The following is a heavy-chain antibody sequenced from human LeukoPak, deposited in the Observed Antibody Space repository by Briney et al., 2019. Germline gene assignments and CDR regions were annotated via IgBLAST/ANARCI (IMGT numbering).Heavy chain of an antibody. Sequence: SETLSLTCTVSGGFMDSNNDYWVWIRQPPGRGLEWTGSIYYGGSTYYNSSLKSRVTISADTSTNQFSLRLSSVTAADTAVYYCVRRSHVVHGPIWRQGTTVTVSS. CDR2: IYYGGST. D-gene: IGHD3-16*02. J-gene: IGHJ3*02. V-gene: IGHV4-39*01. CDR3: VRRSHVVHGPI. CDR1: GGFMDSNNDY.